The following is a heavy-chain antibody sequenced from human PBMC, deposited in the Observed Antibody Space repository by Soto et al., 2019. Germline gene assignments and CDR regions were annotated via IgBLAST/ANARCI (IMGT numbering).Heavy chain of an antibody. Sequence: TLSLTCAISGDSVSSNSAAWNWIRQSPSRGLEWLGRTYYRSKWYNDCAVSVKSRITINPDTSKNQFSLQLNSVTPEDTAVYYCARGWYSSGWLHIDYWGQGTLVTVSS. CDR2: TYYRSKWYN. CDR3: ARGWYSSGWLHIDY. J-gene: IGHJ4*02. CDR1: GDSVSSNSAA. V-gene: IGHV6-1*01. D-gene: IGHD6-19*01.